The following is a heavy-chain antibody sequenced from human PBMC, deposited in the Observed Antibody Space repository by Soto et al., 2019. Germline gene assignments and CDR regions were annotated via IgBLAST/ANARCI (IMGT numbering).Heavy chain of an antibody. CDR2: ISGSGDNT. Sequence: GGSLRLSCAASGFTFSSYAMSWVRQAPGKGLEWVSTISGSGDNTFYADSVKGRFTISRDNSKNTLYLPIRSLRAEDTAVYYCEKPYSSSWYGPFDYWGQGTLVTVSS. D-gene: IGHD6-13*01. J-gene: IGHJ4*02. CDR3: EKPYSSSWYGPFDY. CDR1: GFTFSSYA. V-gene: IGHV3-23*01.